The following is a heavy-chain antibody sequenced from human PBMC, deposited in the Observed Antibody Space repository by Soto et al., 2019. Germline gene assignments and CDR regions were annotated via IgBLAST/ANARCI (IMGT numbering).Heavy chain of an antibody. CDR2: IYHSGST. CDR3: ARDISSYVDGYGY. CDR1: GGSISSSNW. J-gene: IGHJ4*02. D-gene: IGHD3-3*02. V-gene: IGHV4-4*02. Sequence: SETLSLTFAVSGGSISSSNWWRWVRQPPGKGLEWMGEIYHSGSTNYKPSLKSRVTISADKSKNKFYLKLISVTAADTAVYYCARDISSYVDGYGYWGQGTLVTVSS.